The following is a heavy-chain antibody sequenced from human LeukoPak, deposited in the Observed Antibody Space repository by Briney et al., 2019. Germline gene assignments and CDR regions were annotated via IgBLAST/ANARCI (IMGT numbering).Heavy chain of an antibody. D-gene: IGHD6-19*01. CDR2: ISAGGGST. Sequence: PGGSLRLSCAASGFTFDNYGMSWGRQAPGKGLEWVSTISAGGGSTYYADSVRGRFTISRDNSKNPLSLQMNSLRAEDTAMYYCASNEGYNSGWYSDYWGQGTLVTVSS. J-gene: IGHJ4*02. V-gene: IGHV3-23*01. CDR1: GFTFDNYG. CDR3: ASNEGYNSGWYSDY.